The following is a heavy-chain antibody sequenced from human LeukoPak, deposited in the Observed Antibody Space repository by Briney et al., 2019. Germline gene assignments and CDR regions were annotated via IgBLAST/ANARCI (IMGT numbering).Heavy chain of an antibody. Sequence: ASVKVSCKASGYTFNIYGISWARQAPGQGLEWMGWISAYNGNTNYAQKLQGRVTMTTDTSTSTAYMELRSLRSDDTAVYYCARDEGYYGAPLFDYWGQGTLVTVSS. CDR2: ISAYNGNT. J-gene: IGHJ4*02. CDR1: GYTFNIYG. CDR3: ARDEGYYGAPLFDY. D-gene: IGHD4/OR15-4a*01. V-gene: IGHV1-18*01.